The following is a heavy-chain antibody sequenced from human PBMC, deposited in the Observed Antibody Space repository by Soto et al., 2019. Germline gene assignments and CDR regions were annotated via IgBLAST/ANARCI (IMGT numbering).Heavy chain of an antibody. D-gene: IGHD6-19*01. V-gene: IGHV1-8*01. J-gene: IGHJ5*02. CDR1: GYTFTSYD. Sequence: QVQLVQSGAEVKKPGASVKVSCKASGYTFTSYDITWVRQATGQGLEWMGWMNPSTGNTDSAEKFQGRLTMTRNTSITTVYMELSSLSFEDTAVYYCARGRIIVAGGFDPWRQGTLVTVSS. CDR2: MNPSTGNT. CDR3: ARGRIIVAGGFDP.